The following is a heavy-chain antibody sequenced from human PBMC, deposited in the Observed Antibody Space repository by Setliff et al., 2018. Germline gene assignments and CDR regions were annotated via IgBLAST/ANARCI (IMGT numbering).Heavy chain of an antibody. CDR1: VFPFSISS. Sequence: GGSLRLSCAASVFPFSISSMHWVRQAPGKGLEWVSSISDSGLHIYYRDSVKGRFTIFRDNAKDSLYLQMNSLRADDTAVYYCARSAANGGHDPFDIWGQGTMVTVSS. D-gene: IGHD2-8*01. V-gene: IGHV3-21*01. CDR3: ARSAANGGHDPFDI. CDR2: ISDSGLHI. J-gene: IGHJ3*02.